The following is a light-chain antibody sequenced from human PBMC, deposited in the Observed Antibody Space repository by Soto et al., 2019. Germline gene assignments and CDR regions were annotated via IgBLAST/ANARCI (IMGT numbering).Light chain of an antibody. Sequence: EIVLTQSPATLSLSPGERATLSCRASQSVSSYLAWYQHKPCQAPRLLIYDASNRATCIPARFSGSGSGTDFTLTISSVVPEDFAVYYCQQRSNWPPYTFGQGTKLEIK. J-gene: IGKJ2*01. V-gene: IGKV3-11*01. CDR1: QSVSSY. CDR2: DAS. CDR3: QQRSNWPPYT.